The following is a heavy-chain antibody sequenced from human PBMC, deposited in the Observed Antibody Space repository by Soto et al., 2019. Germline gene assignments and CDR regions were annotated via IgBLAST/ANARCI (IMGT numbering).Heavy chain of an antibody. Sequence: ASVKVSCKASGYTFTGYYMHWVRQAPGQGLEWMGWINPNSGGTNYAQKFQGRVTITADESTSTAYMELSSLRSEDTAVYYCASGSSWYLDYWGQGTLVTVSS. CDR1: GYTFTGYY. D-gene: IGHD6-13*01. V-gene: IGHV1-2*02. CDR3: ASGSSWYLDY. J-gene: IGHJ4*02. CDR2: INPNSGGT.